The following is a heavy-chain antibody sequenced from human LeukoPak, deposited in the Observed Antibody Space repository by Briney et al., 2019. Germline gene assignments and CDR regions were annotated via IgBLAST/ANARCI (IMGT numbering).Heavy chain of an antibody. CDR1: GFTFSSHW. D-gene: IGHD3-3*01. Sequence: GGSLSLSCAASGFTFSSHWMHWVRQAPGKGLVWVSRINTDWSNTNYADSVKGRFTISRDNAKNTLYLQMNSLRAEDTAVYYCARVSFWSGYFGWFDPWGQGTLVTVSS. J-gene: IGHJ5*02. V-gene: IGHV3-74*01. CDR3: ARVSFWSGYFGWFDP. CDR2: INTDWSNT.